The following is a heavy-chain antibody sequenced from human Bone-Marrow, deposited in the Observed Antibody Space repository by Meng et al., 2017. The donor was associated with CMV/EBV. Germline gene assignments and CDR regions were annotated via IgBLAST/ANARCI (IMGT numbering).Heavy chain of an antibody. V-gene: IGHV3-23*01. CDR3: AKRLWELANFNDY. CDR2: ISGSGGST. Sequence: GGSLRLSCAASGFTFSNYSMNWVRQAPGKGLEWVSAISGSGGSTYYADSVKGRFTISRDNSKNTLYLQMNSLRAEDTAVYYCAKRLWELANFNDYWGQGNLVTASS. J-gene: IGHJ4*02. D-gene: IGHD1-26*01. CDR1: GFTFSNYS.